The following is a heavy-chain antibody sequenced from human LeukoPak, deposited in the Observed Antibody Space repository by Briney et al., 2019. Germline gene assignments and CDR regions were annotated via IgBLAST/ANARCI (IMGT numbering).Heavy chain of an antibody. CDR1: GGSFSSYY. J-gene: IGHJ3*02. Sequence: PSETLSLTCAVYGGSFSSYYWGWIRQPPGKGLEWIGSIYYSGSTYYNPSLKSRVTISVDTSKNQFSLKLSSVTAADTAVYYCARGMVRGVFAFDIWGQGTMVTVSS. D-gene: IGHD3-10*01. CDR3: ARGMVRGVFAFDI. CDR2: IYYSGST. V-gene: IGHV4-39*01.